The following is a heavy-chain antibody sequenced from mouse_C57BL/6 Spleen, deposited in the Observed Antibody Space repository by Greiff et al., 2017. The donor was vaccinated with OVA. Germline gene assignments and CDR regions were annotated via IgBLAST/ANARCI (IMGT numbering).Heavy chain of an antibody. J-gene: IGHJ3*01. CDR1: GFTFNTYA. CDR2: IRSKSSNYAT. CDR3: VREHYGSEGFAY. Sequence: DAGGGLVQPKGSLKLSCAASGFTFNTYAMHWVRQAPGKGLEWVARIRSKSSNYATYYADSVKDRFTISSDDSQSMLYLQMNNLKTEDTAMYYCVREHYGSEGFAYWGQGTLVTVSA. D-gene: IGHD1-1*01. V-gene: IGHV10-3*01.